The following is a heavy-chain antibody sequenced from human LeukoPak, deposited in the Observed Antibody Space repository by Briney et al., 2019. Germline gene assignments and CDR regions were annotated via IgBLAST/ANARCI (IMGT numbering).Heavy chain of an antibody. CDR1: GFTFDDYA. D-gene: IGHD6-19*01. V-gene: IGHV3-9*01. CDR3: AKGPAQSSGWYPTVGFFDI. CDR2: ISWNSGSI. J-gene: IGHJ3*02. Sequence: QPGRSLRLSCAASGFTFDDYAMHWVRQAPGKGLEWVSGISWNSGSIGYADSVKGRFTISRDNSKNTLYLQMNSLRAEDTAVYYCAKGPAQSSGWYPTVGFFDIWGQGTMVTVSS.